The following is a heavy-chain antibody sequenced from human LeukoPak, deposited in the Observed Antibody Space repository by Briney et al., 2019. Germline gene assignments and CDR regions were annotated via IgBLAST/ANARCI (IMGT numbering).Heavy chain of an antibody. CDR1: GGSISSSSYY. J-gene: IGHJ5*02. D-gene: IGHD2/OR15-2a*01. CDR2: IYYSGST. Sequence: SETLSLTCTVSGGSISSSSYYWGWIRQPPGKGLEWIGSIYYSGSTYYNPSLKSRVTISVDTSKNQFSLKLSSVTAADTAVYYCARIGYYKSCPWGQGTLVTVSS. V-gene: IGHV4-39*01. CDR3: ARIGYYKSCP.